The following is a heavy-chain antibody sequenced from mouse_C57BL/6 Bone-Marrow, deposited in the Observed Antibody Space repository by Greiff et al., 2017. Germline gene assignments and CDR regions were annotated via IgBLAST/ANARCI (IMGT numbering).Heavy chain of an antibody. D-gene: IGHD1-1*01. CDR3: ARHIYYYGKGVAMDY. V-gene: IGHV1-9*01. Sequence: QLHHSEAELMKPGASVKLSSQATGYTFPGYWKGWLKRRPGHGLEWIGEILPGSGSTNYNEKFKGKATFTADTSSNTAYMQLSSLTTEDSAIYYCARHIYYYGKGVAMDYWGQGTSVTVSS. J-gene: IGHJ4*01. CDR1: GYTFPGYW. CDR2: ILPGSGST.